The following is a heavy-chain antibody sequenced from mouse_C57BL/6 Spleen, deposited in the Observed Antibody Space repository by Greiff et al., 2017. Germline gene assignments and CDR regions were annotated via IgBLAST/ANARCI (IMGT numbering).Heavy chain of an antibody. CDR2: IDPETGGT. D-gene: IGHD3-2*02. CDR1: GYTFTDYE. CDR3: TRRRQLRLPFDY. J-gene: IGHJ2*01. V-gene: IGHV1-15*01. Sequence: QVQLQQSGAELVRPGASVTLSCKASGYTFTDYEMHWVKQTPVHGLEWSGAIDPETGGTAYNQKFKGKAILTADKSSSTAYMELRSLTSEDSAVYYCTRRRQLRLPFDYWGQGTTLTVSS.